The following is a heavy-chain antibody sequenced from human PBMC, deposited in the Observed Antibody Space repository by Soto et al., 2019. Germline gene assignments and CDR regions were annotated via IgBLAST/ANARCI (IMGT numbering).Heavy chain of an antibody. J-gene: IGHJ1*01. CDR3: ATLATPEYFQH. CDR2: ISGSGGST. Sequence: XXSLRLSCAASGFTFSSYAMRWARQAPGKGLEWVSAISGSGGSTYYADSVKGRFTISRDNSKNTLYLQMKSLRAEDTAVYYCATLATPEYFQHWGQGTLVTVSS. CDR1: GFTFSSYA. V-gene: IGHV3-23*01. D-gene: IGHD3-3*02.